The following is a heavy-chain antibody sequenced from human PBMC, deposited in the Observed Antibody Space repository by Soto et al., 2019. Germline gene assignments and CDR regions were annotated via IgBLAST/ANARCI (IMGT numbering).Heavy chain of an antibody. V-gene: IGHV6-1*01. CDR2: TYYRSKWYN. CDR1: GDSVSSNSAA. Sequence: SQTLSHPCAISGDSVSSNSAAWNWIRHSPSRGLEWLGRTYYRSKWYNDYAVPLRGRITINPDTTKNQFSLQLNSATPEDTAVYYCATWRYDYWGQGTLVTVSS. CDR3: ATWRYDY. J-gene: IGHJ4*02.